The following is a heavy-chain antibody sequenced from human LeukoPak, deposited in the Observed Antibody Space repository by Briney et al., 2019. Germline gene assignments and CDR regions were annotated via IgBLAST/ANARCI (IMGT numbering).Heavy chain of an antibody. J-gene: IGHJ4*02. CDR3: ARDRDYGDYNTQDLFVY. V-gene: IGHV1-18*01. CDR1: GYTFTNFG. Sequence: WASVKVSCKASGYTFTNFGISWVRQAPGQGLEWMGWISAYNGNTNYAQRLQGRVTMTTGTSTSTAYMELRSLRSDDTAVYYCARDRDYGDYNTQDLFVYWGQGTLVTVSS. D-gene: IGHD4-17*01. CDR2: ISAYNGNT.